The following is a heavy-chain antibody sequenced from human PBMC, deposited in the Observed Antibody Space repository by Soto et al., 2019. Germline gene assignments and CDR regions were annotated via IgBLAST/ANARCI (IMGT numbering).Heavy chain of an antibody. CDR1: GFTFSSYG. Sequence: QVQLVESGGGVVQPGRSLRLSCAASGFTFSSYGMHWVRQAPGKGLEWVAVISYDGSNKYYADSVKGRFTISRDNSKNTLYLQMNSLRAEDTAVYYCARDSWGWLQLDYYYYGMDVWGQGTTVTVSS. CDR2: ISYDGSNK. D-gene: IGHD5-18*01. J-gene: IGHJ6*02. V-gene: IGHV3-30*03. CDR3: ARDSWGWLQLDYYYYGMDV.